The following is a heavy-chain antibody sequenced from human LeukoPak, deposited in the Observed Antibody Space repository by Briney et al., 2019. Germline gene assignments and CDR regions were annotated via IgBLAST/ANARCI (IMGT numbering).Heavy chain of an antibody. CDR3: ARAYYYGSGSYYSFDY. CDR1: GYSFSDYW. CDR2: IYPGDSDI. Sequence: HGESLKISCKGSGYSFSDYWIGWVRQMPGKGLEWMGIIYPGDSDIRYSPSFQGQVTISADKSSSTAFLQWSSLKASDTAMYYCARAYYYGSGSYYSFDYWGQGTLVTVSS. J-gene: IGHJ4*02. V-gene: IGHV5-51*01. D-gene: IGHD3-10*01.